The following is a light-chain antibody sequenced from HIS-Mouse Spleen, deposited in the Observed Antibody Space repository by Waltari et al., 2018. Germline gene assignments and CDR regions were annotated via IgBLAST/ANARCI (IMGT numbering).Light chain of an antibody. V-gene: IGKV1-5*03. J-gene: IGKJ1*01. CDR1: QSISSW. Sequence: DIQMTQSPSTLSASVGDRVTITCRASQSISSWLAWYQQKPGKAPKVLIYKASSLESGVPSRFSGSGSGTEFTLTISSLQPDEFATYYCQQYNSWWTFGQGTKVEIK. CDR3: QQYNSWWT. CDR2: KAS.